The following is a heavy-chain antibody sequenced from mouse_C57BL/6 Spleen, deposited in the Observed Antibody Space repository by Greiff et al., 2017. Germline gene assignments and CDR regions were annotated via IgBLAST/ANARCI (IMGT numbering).Heavy chain of an antibody. Sequence: VKLMESGAELVKPGASVKMSCKASGYTLTTYPIEWMKQNHGKSLEWIGNFHPYNDDTKYNEKFKGKATLTVEKSSSTVYLELSRLTSDDSAVYYCAITTNYAMDYWGQGTSVTVSS. J-gene: IGHJ4*01. CDR1: GYTLTTYP. D-gene: IGHD1-1*01. CDR3: AITTNYAMDY. V-gene: IGHV1-47*01. CDR2: FHPYNDDT.